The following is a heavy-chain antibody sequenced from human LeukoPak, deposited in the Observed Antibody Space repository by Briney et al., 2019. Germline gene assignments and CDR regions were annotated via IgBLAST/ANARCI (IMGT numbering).Heavy chain of an antibody. CDR3: ARSPYYDILAGFYYYFDY. D-gene: IGHD3-9*01. V-gene: IGHV3-11*06. Sequence: PGGSLRLSCAASGFTFSDYHMSWIRQAPGKGLEWVSYISGGTTYTNYADSVRGRLTISRDNSKSTLYLQMNSLRAEDTATYYCARSPYYDILAGFYYYFDYWGQGALVTVSS. CDR2: ISGGTTYT. J-gene: IGHJ4*02. CDR1: GFTFSDYH.